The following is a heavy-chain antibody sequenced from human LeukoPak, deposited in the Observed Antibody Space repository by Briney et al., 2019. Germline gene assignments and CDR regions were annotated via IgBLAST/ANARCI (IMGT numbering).Heavy chain of an antibody. J-gene: IGHJ6*04. Sequence: PSETLSLTCTVSGGSISSYYWSWIRQPPGKGLEWIGYIYYSGSTNYNPSLKSRVTISVDTSKNQFSLKLSSVTAADTAVYYCARSWFGEMDVWGKGTTVTVSS. CDR1: GGSISSYY. CDR3: ARSWFGEMDV. CDR2: IYYSGST. D-gene: IGHD3-10*01. V-gene: IGHV4-59*01.